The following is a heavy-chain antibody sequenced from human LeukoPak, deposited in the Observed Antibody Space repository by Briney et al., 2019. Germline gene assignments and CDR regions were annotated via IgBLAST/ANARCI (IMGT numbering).Heavy chain of an antibody. J-gene: IGHJ4*02. D-gene: IGHD1-26*01. Sequence: SVKVSCTASGGTFSSFAISWVRKAPGQGLEWMGGIIPIFGTANYAQKFQGRVTITADESTSTAYMDLSSLRAEDTAVYYCAKPVGATTGYFDYWGQGTLVTVSS. CDR1: GGTFSSFA. CDR3: AKPVGATTGYFDY. V-gene: IGHV1-69*13. CDR2: IIPIFGTA.